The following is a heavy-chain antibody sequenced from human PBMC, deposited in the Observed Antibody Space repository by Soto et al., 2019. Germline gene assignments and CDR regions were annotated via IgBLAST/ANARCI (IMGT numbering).Heavy chain of an antibody. V-gene: IGHV3-15*07. CDR2: IKSKADGGTT. CDR3: TTDSYINMPIVRFDY. CDR1: GFIFSNAW. J-gene: IGHJ4*02. D-gene: IGHD2-2*01. Sequence: GGSLRLSCAASGFIFSNAWINWVRQAPGKGLEWVGRIKSKADGGTTDFAAPVKGRFAISRDDSMNKMYMQMSSLRTEDTAVYYCTTDSYINMPIVRFDYWGQGTLVTVSS.